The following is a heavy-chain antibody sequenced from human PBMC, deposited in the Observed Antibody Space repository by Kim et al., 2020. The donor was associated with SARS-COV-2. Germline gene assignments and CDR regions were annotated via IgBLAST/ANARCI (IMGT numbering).Heavy chain of an antibody. D-gene: IGHD3-9*01. V-gene: IGHV3-23*03. CDR3: GRFDSLLGIEY. Sequence: GGSLRLSCAASGFTFSNYAMTWVRQAPGKGLEWVSIFYSDAARAYYGSATYYADSVKGRFTISRDNSKNTLYLQINSLRAEDTAVYYCGRFDSLLGIEYWGQGTLVTVSS. J-gene: IGHJ4*02. CDR2: FYSDAARAYYGSAT. CDR1: GFTFSNYA.